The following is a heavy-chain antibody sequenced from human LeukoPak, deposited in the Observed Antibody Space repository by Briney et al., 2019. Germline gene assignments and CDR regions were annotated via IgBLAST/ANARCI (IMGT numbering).Heavy chain of an antibody. CDR3: AKDSGIQSFDY. CDR2: ISWNSGSI. CDR1: GFTFDDYA. Sequence: SLRLSCAASGFTFDDYAMHWVRQAPGKGLGWVSGISWNSGSIGYADSVKGRFTISRDNAKNSLYLQMNSLRAEDMALYYCAKDSGIQSFDYWGQGTLVTVSS. V-gene: IGHV3-9*03. D-gene: IGHD5-18*01. J-gene: IGHJ4*02.